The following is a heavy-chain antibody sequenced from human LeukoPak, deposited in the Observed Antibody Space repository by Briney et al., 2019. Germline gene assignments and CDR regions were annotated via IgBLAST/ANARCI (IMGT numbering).Heavy chain of an antibody. CDR1: GYSFTSGHY. J-gene: IGHJ4*02. CDR3: ARYCTSTTCILRGFDY. V-gene: IGHV4-38-2*01. Sequence: SETLSLTCSVSGYSFTSGHYWGWIRQPPGKGLAWIANIYHTGSAHYNPSLESRVTISVDTSKNQFSLKLSSVTAADTAVYYCARYCTSTTCILRGFDYWGQGTLVTVSS. D-gene: IGHD2-2*01. CDR2: IYHTGSA.